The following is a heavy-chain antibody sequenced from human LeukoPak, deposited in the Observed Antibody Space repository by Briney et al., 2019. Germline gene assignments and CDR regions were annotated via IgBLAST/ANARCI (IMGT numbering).Heavy chain of an antibody. V-gene: IGHV3-21*01. Sequence: PGGSLRLSCAASGFTFSSYNINRVRQAPGKGLEWVSSISSSSDYIYYADSVKGRFTISRDNAKNSLYLQMNSLRGEDTAVYYCARVGHSYGYTFDYWGQGTLVTVSS. CDR1: GFTFSSYN. CDR2: ISSSSDYI. D-gene: IGHD5-18*01. CDR3: ARVGHSYGYTFDY. J-gene: IGHJ4*02.